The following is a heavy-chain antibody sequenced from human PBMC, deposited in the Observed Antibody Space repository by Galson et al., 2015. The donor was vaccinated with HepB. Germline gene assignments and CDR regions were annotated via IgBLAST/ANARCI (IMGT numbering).Heavy chain of an antibody. CDR3: ARDLAIRFLEWLPSYGMDV. Sequence: SLRLSCAASGFTFSSYSMNWVRQAPGKGLEWVSSISSSSSYIYYADSVKGRFTISRDNAKNSLYLQMNSLRAEDTAVYYCARDLAIRFLEWLPSYGMDVWGQGTTVTVSS. J-gene: IGHJ6*02. CDR1: GFTFSSYS. D-gene: IGHD3-3*01. CDR2: ISSSSSYI. V-gene: IGHV3-21*01.